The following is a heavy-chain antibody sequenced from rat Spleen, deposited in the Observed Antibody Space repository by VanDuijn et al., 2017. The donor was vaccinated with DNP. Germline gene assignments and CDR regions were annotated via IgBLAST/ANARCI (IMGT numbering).Heavy chain of an antibody. CDR2: ITSSGGST. Sequence: EVQLVESGGDLVQPGRSLKLSCVASGFTFSYYWMAWIRQVPGKGLEWIAAITSSGGSTYYPDSVKGRFTISRDNAKSSLYLQMDSLRSEDTATYYCSAGRGGPDYWGQGTSVTVSS. V-gene: IGHV5-31*01. CDR3: SAGRGGPDY. CDR1: GFTFSYYW. J-gene: IGHJ4*01. D-gene: IGHD1-11*01.